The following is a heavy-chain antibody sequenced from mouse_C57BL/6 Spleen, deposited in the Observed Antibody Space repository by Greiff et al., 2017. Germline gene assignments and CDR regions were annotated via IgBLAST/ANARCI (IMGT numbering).Heavy chain of an antibody. CDR1: GYTFTSYG. J-gene: IGHJ2*01. D-gene: IGHD5-1-1*01. CDR3: ASPIVNTYYFGY. CDR2: IYPRSGNT. V-gene: IGHV1-81*01. Sequence: QVQLQQSGAELARPGASVKLSCKASGYTFTSYGISWVKQRTGQGLEWIGEIYPRSGNTYYNEKFKGKAPLTADKSSSTAYMELRILTSEDSAVYFCASPIVNTYYFGYWGQGTTLTVSS.